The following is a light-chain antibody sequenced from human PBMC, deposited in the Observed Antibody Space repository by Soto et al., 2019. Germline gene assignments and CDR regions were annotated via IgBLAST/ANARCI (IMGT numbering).Light chain of an antibody. CDR2: EGS. Sequence: QSALTQPPSASGSPGQSVTISCTGTSSDVGSYNLVSWYQQHPGKAPKLMIYEGSKRPSGVSNRFSGSKSGNTASLTISGLQAEDEADYYCYSYAGSSTSVFGGGTKVTVL. CDR1: SSDVGSYNL. J-gene: IGLJ2*01. CDR3: YSYAGSSTSV. V-gene: IGLV2-23*01.